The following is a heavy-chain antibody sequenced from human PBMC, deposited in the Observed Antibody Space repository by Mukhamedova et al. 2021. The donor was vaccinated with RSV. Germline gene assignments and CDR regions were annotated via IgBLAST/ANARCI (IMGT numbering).Heavy chain of an antibody. J-gene: IGHJ5*02. Sequence: WIRQSPSRGLEWLGRTYYRSKWHNDYAVSVKSRITINPDTSKNQFSLQLKSVTPEDTAVYYCARTIFGVAVYWFDPLGQGTLVT. CDR3: ARTIFGVAVYWFDP. CDR2: TYYRSKWHN. D-gene: IGHD3-3*01. V-gene: IGHV6-1*01.